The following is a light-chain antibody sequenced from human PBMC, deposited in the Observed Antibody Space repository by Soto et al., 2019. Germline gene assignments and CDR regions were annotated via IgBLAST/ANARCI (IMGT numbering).Light chain of an antibody. CDR1: QGISNY. CDR3: QKYDSAPPFT. J-gene: IGKJ3*01. Sequence: DIQMTQSPSSLSASVGDRVTNTCRASQGISNYLAWYQQKPGKVPKLLIYAASTLHSGVPSRFSGSGSGTDFTLTISSLQPEDVATYYCQKYDSAPPFTFGPGTKVDIK. CDR2: AAS. V-gene: IGKV1-27*01.